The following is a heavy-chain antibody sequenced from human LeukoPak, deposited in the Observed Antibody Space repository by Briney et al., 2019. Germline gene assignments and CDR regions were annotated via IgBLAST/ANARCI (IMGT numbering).Heavy chain of an antibody. CDR1: GGSISSYY. CDR3: ARSGYPGYYFDY. V-gene: IGHV4-59*01. D-gene: IGHD3-9*01. Sequence: SETLSLTCTVSGGSISSYYWSWIRQPPGKGLEWIAYMYYSGSTNYNPSLKSRVTISVDTSKNQCSLKLSSVTAADTAVYYCARSGYPGYYFDYWGQGALVTVSS. CDR2: MYYSGST. J-gene: IGHJ4*02.